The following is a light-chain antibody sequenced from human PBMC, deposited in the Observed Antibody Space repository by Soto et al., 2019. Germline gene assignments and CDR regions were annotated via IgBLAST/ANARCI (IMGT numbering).Light chain of an antibody. Sequence: EIVMTQSPATLSVSPGERATFSCRASQSVSSNLAWYQQKPGQAPRLLIYGASTRATDIPARFSGSGSGTEFTLTISSLQSEDFAVYYCQQYNNWPRTFGQGTKVDIK. CDR1: QSVSSN. CDR2: GAS. CDR3: QQYNNWPRT. J-gene: IGKJ1*01. V-gene: IGKV3-15*01.